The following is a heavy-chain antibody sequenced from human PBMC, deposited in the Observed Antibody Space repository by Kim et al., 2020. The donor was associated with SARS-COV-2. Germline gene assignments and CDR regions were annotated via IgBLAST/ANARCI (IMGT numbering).Heavy chain of an antibody. Sequence: SLKTRLTISKDTSKNQVVLTMTNMDPVDTATYYCARTNHYYGSGMGAFDIWGQGTMVTVSS. J-gene: IGHJ3*02. V-gene: IGHV2-70*01. D-gene: IGHD3-10*01. CDR3: ARTNHYYGSGMGAFDI.